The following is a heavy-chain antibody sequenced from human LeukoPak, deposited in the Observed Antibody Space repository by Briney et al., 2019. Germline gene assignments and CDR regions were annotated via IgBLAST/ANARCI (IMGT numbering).Heavy chain of an antibody. D-gene: IGHD1-26*01. J-gene: IGHJ4*02. V-gene: IGHV1-2*02. Sequence: GASVKVSCKASGYTFTDYFIHWVRQGPGQGLEWMGWTNPKSGATDSAQKFQGRVTMTRDTSISTAYMELSRLTSDDTAVYYCAREFSGRYPPSYFDYWGQGILVTVSS. CDR3: AREFSGRYPPSYFDY. CDR1: GYTFTDYF. CDR2: TNPKSGAT.